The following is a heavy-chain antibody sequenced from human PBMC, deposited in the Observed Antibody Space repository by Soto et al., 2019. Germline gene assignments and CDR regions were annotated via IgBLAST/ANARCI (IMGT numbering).Heavy chain of an antibody. J-gene: IGHJ4*02. CDR3: ARGLPTYSSFDS. CDR2: VSSDGSST. Sequence: EVQLVESGGGLVQPGESLRLSCAASGFTFSSYWMHWIRQAPGKGLVWVSRVSSDGSSTVYANSVKGRLTISRDDAKNTLYPQMNSLSDEDAAVYYCARGLPTYSSFDSWGQGTLVTVSS. D-gene: IGHD5-18*01. V-gene: IGHV3-74*01. CDR1: GFTFSSYW.